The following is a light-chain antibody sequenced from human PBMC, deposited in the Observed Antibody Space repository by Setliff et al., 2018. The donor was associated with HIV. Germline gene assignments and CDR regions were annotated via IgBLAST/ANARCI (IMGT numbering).Light chain of an antibody. CDR1: TSNIGSNT. CDR2: EVF. CDR3: SSYTSSSTLDYV. J-gene: IGLJ1*01. Sequence: QSALTQPPSASGTPGQTVTISCSGSTSNIGSNTVNWYQQHPGNAPKLILYEVFNRPSGVSYRFSGSKSGNTASLTISGLRAEDEGDYYCSSYTSSSTLDYVFGTGTKVTVL. V-gene: IGLV2-14*01.